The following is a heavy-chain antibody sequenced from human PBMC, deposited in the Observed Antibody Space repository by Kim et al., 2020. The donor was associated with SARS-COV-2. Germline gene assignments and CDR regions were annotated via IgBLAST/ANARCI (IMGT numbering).Heavy chain of an antibody. D-gene: IGHD6-13*01. Sequence: KGRCTISRDNSKNTLYRQMNSLRAEDTAVYYCARDKEQLDTLHYYGMDVWGQGTTVTVSS. CDR3: ARDKEQLDTLHYYGMDV. J-gene: IGHJ6*02. V-gene: IGHV3-30*07.